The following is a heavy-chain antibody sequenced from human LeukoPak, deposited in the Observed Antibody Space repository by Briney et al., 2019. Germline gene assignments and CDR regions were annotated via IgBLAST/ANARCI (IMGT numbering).Heavy chain of an antibody. D-gene: IGHD3-10*01. CDR2: IYYSGTT. V-gene: IGHV4-59*11. J-gene: IGHJ4*02. CDR3: ARGGVAAKYYFDS. CDR1: GGSISPLY. Sequence: SETLSLTCTDSGGSISPLYWSWIRQPPGKGLEFIGYIYYSGTTNYNPSLKSRVTLSVDTSKNQFSLKLSSVTAADTAVYYCARGGVAAKYYFDSWGQGTLVTVSS.